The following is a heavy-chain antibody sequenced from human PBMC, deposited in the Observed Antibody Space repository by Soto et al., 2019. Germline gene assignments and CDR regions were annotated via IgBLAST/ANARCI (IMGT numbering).Heavy chain of an antibody. V-gene: IGHV3-15*07. CDR2: IKSKTDGGTT. J-gene: IGHJ6*02. CDR3: TTASGNRQPRFWFSSVPGDYYYYGMDV. CDR1: GFTFSNAW. D-gene: IGHD3-3*01. Sequence: GGSLRLSCAASGFTFSNAWMNWVRQAPGKGLEWVGRIKSKTDGGTTDYAAPVKGRFTISRDDSKNTLYLQMNSLKTEDTAVYYCTTASGNRQPRFWFSSVPGDYYYYGMDVWGQGTTVTVSS.